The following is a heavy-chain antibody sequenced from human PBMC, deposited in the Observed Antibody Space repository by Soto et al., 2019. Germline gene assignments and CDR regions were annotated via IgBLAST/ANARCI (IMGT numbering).Heavy chain of an antibody. D-gene: IGHD6-19*01. CDR3: ARVLPSDLAVAGIYAFDI. J-gene: IGHJ3*02. CDR1: GYTFTSYD. CDR2: MNPNSGNT. V-gene: IGHV1-8*01. Sequence: QVQLVQYGAEVKKPGASVKVSCKASGYTFTSYDINWVRQATGQGLEWVGWMNPNSGNTGYAQKFQGRVTMTRYTSISTAYMELSSLRSEDTAVYYCARVLPSDLAVAGIYAFDIWGQGTMVTVSS.